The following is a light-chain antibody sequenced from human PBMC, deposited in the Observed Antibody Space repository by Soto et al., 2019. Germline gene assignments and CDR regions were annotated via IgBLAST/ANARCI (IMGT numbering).Light chain of an antibody. V-gene: IGKV2-28*01. CDR2: VGS. CDR1: QSLLYDNGYNY. J-gene: IGKJ1*01. Sequence: DIVMTQSPLSLPVTPGEPASISCRSSQSLLYDNGYNYLDWYLQKPGRSPQLLISVGSDRASGVPDRFSGSGSGTDFTLKISRVEAEDVGVYYCMQSLQSPWTFGHGTNVEIK. CDR3: MQSLQSPWT.